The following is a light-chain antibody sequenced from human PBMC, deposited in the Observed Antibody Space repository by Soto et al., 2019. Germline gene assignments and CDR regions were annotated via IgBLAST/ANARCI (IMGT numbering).Light chain of an antibody. V-gene: IGLV2-11*01. J-gene: IGLJ3*02. CDR3: CSYAGSYTWV. CDR2: DVN. Sequence: QSVLTQPRSVSGSPGQSVTISCTGTSSDVGGYKYLSWYQQHPGKAPKLMIYDVNERPSGVPDRFSGSKSGNTASLTISGLQAEDEGDYYCCSYAGSYTWVFGGGTKLTVL. CDR1: SSDVGGYKY.